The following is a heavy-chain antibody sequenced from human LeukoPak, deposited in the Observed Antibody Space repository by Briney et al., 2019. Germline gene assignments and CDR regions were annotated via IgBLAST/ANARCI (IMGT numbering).Heavy chain of an antibody. J-gene: IGHJ3*02. CDR2: IRYDGSNK. Sequence: GGSLRLSCAASGFTFSSYGMHWVRQAPGKGLEWVAFIRYDGSNKYYADSVKGRFTISRDNSKNTLYLQMNSLRAEDTAVYYCARGRDIVLMVYADDAFDIWGQGTMVTVSS. V-gene: IGHV3-30*02. CDR3: ARGRDIVLMVYADDAFDI. D-gene: IGHD2-8*01. CDR1: GFTFSSYG.